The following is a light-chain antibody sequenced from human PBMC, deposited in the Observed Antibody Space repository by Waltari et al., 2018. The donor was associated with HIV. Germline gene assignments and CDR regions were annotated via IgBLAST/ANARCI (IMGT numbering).Light chain of an antibody. CDR2: DNT. CDR1: SPTIGNNF. J-gene: IGLJ3*02. V-gene: IGLV1-51*01. Sequence: QSVLTQPPSASAASGQKVTISCSGSSPTIGNNFVSWYQQLPGIAPKLLIYDNTKRPSGNPDRFSGSKSGTSATLASTGLQTGDEADYYCGTWDGSLNVWVFGGGTKVTV. CDR3: GTWDGSLNVWV.